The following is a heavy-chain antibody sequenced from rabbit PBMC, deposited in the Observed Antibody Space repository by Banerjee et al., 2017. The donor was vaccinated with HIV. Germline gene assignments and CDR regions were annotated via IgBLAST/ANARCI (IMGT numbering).Heavy chain of an antibody. CDR3: ARGSADYPSGGFATYTL. D-gene: IGHD1-1*01. J-gene: IGHJ4*01. V-gene: IGHV1S45*01. CDR1: GFSLSSNA. Sequence: QEQLEESGGDLVKPEGSLTLTCTASGFSLSSNAMCWVRQAPGKGLEWIACIYTSGGSTYYASWAKGRFTISKTSSTTVTLQMTSVTAADTATYFCARGSADYPSGGFATYTLWGPGTLVTVS. CDR2: IYTSGGST.